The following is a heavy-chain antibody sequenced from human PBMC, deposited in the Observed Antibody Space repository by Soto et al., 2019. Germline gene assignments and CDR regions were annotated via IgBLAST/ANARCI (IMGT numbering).Heavy chain of an antibody. CDR2: ISYDGSSE. J-gene: IGHJ3*02. CDR3: ARDGYSGRSDGFDI. D-gene: IGHD1-26*01. CDR1: GFTFSAYT. Sequence: GGSLRLSCAASGFTFSAYTMHWVRQAPGKGLEWVAVISYDGSSERYTDPVKGRFTVSRDNPKSTLYLQMNSLRAEGTAIYYCARDGYSGRSDGFDIWGQGTMVTVSS. V-gene: IGHV3-30*14.